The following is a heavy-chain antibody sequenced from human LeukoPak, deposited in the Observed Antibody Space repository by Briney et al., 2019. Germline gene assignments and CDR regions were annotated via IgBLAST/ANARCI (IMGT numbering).Heavy chain of an antibody. V-gene: IGHV1-18*01. Sequence: SVHVSCKASGYTFTNYGISWVRRAPGQGLEWMGWISAYNGNTNYAQKLQGRVTMTTDTSTSTAYMNLRGLRSDDTAVYYCAREDCSGGSCYSLSLTPVFHVFDIWGQGTMVTVSS. J-gene: IGHJ3*02. CDR1: GYTFTNYG. CDR3: AREDCSGGSCYSLSLTPVFHVFDI. CDR2: ISAYNGNT. D-gene: IGHD2-15*01.